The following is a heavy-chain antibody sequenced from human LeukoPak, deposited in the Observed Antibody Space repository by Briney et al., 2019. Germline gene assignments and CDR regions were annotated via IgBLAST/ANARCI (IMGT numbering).Heavy chain of an antibody. CDR1: DYTVTSYG. V-gene: IGHV1-18*01. CDR2: ISVYNGNT. Sequence: ASVKVSCKASDYTVTSYGISWVRQAPGQGLEWMGWISVYNGNTNYAQKFQGRVTITADKSTSTAYMELNSLRSEDTAVYYCARAPLPPRVSLQFYYYYGMDVWGKGTMVTVSS. J-gene: IGHJ6*04. CDR3: ARAPLPPRVSLQFYYYYGMDV. D-gene: IGHD3-16*02.